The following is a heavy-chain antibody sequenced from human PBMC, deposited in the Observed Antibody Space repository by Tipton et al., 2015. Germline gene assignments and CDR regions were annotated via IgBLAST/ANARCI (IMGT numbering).Heavy chain of an antibody. V-gene: IGHV4-61*01. J-gene: IGHJ6*02. CDR2: ISYSGST. CDR1: GGSVSTSNYY. Sequence: TLSLTCTVSGGSVSTSNYYWGWIRQSPGKGLEWIGYISYSGSTHYNPSLKSRVTISVDTSKNQFSLTLNSVAAADTAVYYCARDLEHGMDVWGHGTTVTVSS. CDR3: ARDLEHGMDV. D-gene: IGHD5-24*01.